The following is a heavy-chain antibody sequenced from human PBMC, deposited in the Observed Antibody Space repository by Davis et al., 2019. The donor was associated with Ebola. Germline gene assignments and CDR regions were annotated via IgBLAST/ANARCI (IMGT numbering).Heavy chain of an antibody. CDR3: ARDRGGAARRDV. V-gene: IGHV4-34*01. CDR1: GGSFSGYY. Sequence: SETLSLTCAVYGGSFSGYYWSWIRQPPGKGLEWIGEINHSGSTNYNPSLKSRVTISVDTSKNQFSLKLSSVTAADTAVYYCARDRGGAARRDVWGQGTTVTVSS. J-gene: IGHJ6*02. D-gene: IGHD1-26*01. CDR2: INHSGST.